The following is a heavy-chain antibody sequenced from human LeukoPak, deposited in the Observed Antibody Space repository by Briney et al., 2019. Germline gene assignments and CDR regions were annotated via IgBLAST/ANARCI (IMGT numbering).Heavy chain of an antibody. J-gene: IGHJ4*02. CDR2: IRYDGSNK. V-gene: IGHV3-30*02. D-gene: IGHD4-17*01. Sequence: GGSLRLSCAASGFTFSSYGMHWVRQAPGRGLEWVAFIRYDGSNKYYADSVKGRFTISRDNSKNTLYLQMNSLRAEDTAVYYCARGPTVTVDYWGQGTLVTVSS. CDR3: ARGPTVTVDY. CDR1: GFTFSSYG.